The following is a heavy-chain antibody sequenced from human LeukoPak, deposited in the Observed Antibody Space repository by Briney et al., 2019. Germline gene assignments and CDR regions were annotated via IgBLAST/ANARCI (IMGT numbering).Heavy chain of an antibody. CDR1: GGTFSSYA. Sequence: ASVKVSCKASGGTFSSYAISWVRQAPGQGLEWMGRIIPIFGIANYAQKFQGRVTITADKSTSTAYIELSSLRSEDTAVYYCARDSRVVVVPAAMKYYYYGMDVWGQGTTVTVSS. J-gene: IGHJ6*02. D-gene: IGHD2-2*01. CDR2: IIPIFGIA. CDR3: ARDSRVVVVPAAMKYYYYGMDV. V-gene: IGHV1-69*04.